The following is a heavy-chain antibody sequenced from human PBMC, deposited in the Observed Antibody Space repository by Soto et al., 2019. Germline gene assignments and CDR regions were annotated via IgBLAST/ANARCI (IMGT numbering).Heavy chain of an antibody. V-gene: IGHV3-30-3*01. CDR3: SRDKDEYDSLGGTLDS. J-gene: IGHJ4*02. CDR2: ISYDGGNK. D-gene: IGHD3-3*01. CDR1: KFVFNVYS. Sequence: QLVESGGGVVQPERSLRLSCTASKFVFNVYSMHWVRQAPGRGLEWVALISYDGGNKYYADSVKGRFTISRDNSKDKISLQMNSVSPEDTAVYYCSRDKDEYDSLGGTLDSWGQGTLVTVSS.